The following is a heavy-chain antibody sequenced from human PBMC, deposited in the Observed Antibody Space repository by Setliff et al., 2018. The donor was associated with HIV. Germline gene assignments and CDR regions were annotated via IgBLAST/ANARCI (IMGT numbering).Heavy chain of an antibody. J-gene: IGHJ6*02. V-gene: IGHV1-18*01. Sequence: GASVKVSCKASGYTFTSYGISWVRQAPGQGLEWMGWISAYNGNTNYAQKLQGRVTITADESTSTAYMELSSLRSEDTAVYYCARGLGYCSSNSCYEDGMDVWGQGTTVTV. D-gene: IGHD2-2*01. CDR1: GYTFTSYG. CDR2: ISAYNGNT. CDR3: ARGLGYCSSNSCYEDGMDV.